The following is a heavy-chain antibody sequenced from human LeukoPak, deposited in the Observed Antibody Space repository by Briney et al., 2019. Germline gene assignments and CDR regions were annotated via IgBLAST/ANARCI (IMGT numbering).Heavy chain of an antibody. CDR3: AKDRLSGSYYYFDY. V-gene: IGHV3-9*01. J-gene: IGHJ4*02. Sequence: GGSLRLSCAASGFTFDDYAMHWVRQAPGKGLEWVSGISWKSDNIGYADSVKGRFTISRDNAKNSLYLQMNSLRAEDTALYYCAKDRLSGSYYYFDYWGQGTLVTVSS. CDR1: GFTFDDYA. D-gene: IGHD1-26*01. CDR2: ISWKSDNI.